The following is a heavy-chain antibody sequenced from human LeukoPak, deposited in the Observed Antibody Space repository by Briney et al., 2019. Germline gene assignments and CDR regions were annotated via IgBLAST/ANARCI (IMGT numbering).Heavy chain of an antibody. CDR1: GFTFSDYY. V-gene: IGHV3-11*05. Sequence: GGSLRLSCAASGFTFSDYYMSWIRQAPGKGLEWVSYISSSSSYTNYADSVKGRFTISRDNSKNTLYLQMNSLRAEDTAVYYCARVYNYVFDYWGQGTLVTVSS. CDR3: ARVYNYVFDY. D-gene: IGHD3-10*02. CDR2: ISSSSSYT. J-gene: IGHJ4*02.